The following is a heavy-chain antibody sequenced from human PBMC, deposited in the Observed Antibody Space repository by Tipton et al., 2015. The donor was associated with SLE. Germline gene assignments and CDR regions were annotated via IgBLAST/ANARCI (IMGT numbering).Heavy chain of an antibody. J-gene: IGHJ2*01. CDR2: IYYSGST. D-gene: IGHD3-9*01. Sequence: LRLSCTVSGGSISSGGYYWSWIRQHPGKGLEWIGYIYYSGSTYYNPSLKSRVTISVDTSKNQFSLKLSSVTAADTAVYYCARSLGILTGYYKGYWYFDLWGRGPLVTVSS. CDR3: ARSLGILTGYYKGYWYFDL. CDR1: GGSISSGGYY. V-gene: IGHV4-31*02.